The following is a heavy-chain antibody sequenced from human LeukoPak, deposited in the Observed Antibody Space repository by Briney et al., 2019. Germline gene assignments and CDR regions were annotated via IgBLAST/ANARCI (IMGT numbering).Heavy chain of an antibody. CDR3: AKEAAWGGELWH. J-gene: IGHJ4*02. CDR2: ISGSGGST. V-gene: IGHV3-23*01. Sequence: PGGSLRLSCVASGFTFSSYSMNWVRQAPGKGLEWVSAISGSGGSTYYADSVKGRFTISRDNSKNTLYLQMNSLRAEDTAVYYCAKEAAWGGELWHWGQGTLVTVSS. D-gene: IGHD3-16*01. CDR1: GFTFSSYS.